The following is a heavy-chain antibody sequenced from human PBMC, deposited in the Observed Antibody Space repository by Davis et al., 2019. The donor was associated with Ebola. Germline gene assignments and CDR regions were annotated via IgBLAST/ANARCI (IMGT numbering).Heavy chain of an antibody. J-gene: IGHJ6*02. V-gene: IGHV1-69*06. Sequence: AASVKVSCKASGGTFSSYAISWVRQAPGQGLEWMGGIIPIFGTANYAQKFQGRVTITADKSTSTAYMELSSLRSEDTAVYYCARDRYSSSWYYYYGMDVWGQGTTVTVSS. CDR1: GGTFSSYA. D-gene: IGHD6-13*01. CDR3: ARDRYSSSWYYYYGMDV. CDR2: IIPIFGTA.